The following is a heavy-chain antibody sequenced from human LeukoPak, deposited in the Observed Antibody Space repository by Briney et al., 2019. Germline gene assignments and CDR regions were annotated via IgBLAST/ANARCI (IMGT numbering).Heavy chain of an antibody. D-gene: IGHD3-3*01. CDR1: GGSISSYY. J-gene: IGHJ5*02. Sequence: KPSETLSLTCTVSGGSISSYYWSWIRQPPGKGLEWIGYIYYSGSTNYNPSLKSRVTISVDTSKNQFSLKLCSVTAADTAVYYCARAPYYDFWSGYGYWFDPWGQGTLVTVSS. CDR2: IYYSGST. V-gene: IGHV4-59*01. CDR3: ARAPYYDFWSGYGYWFDP.